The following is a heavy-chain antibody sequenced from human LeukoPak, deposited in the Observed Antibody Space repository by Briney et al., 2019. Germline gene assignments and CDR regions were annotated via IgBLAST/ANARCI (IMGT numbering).Heavy chain of an antibody. Sequence: SETLSLTCVVSGGPITNDNWWNWVRQPPGKGLEWIGEIHHTGRTNYNPSLKSRVIISVDKSKNALSLKVTSVTAADTAVYYCAKNGYYSSDSWGPGTLVTVSS. J-gene: IGHJ4*02. CDR1: GGPITNDNW. CDR3: AKNGYYSSDS. CDR2: IHHTGRT. V-gene: IGHV4-4*02. D-gene: IGHD1-26*01.